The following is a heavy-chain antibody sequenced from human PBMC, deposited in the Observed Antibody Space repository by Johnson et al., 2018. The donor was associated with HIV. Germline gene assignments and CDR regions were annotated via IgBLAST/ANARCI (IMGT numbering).Heavy chain of an antibody. D-gene: IGHD5-12*01. V-gene: IGHV3-13*01. CDR2: IGTAGDT. J-gene: IGHJ3*02. CDR3: AKCRGLGARGAFDI. Sequence: VQLVESGGGVVQPGRSLRLSCAASGFTFSSYAMHWVRQATGKGLEWVSAIGTAGDTYYPGSVKGRFTISRENAKNSLYLQMNSLRAGDTAVYYCAKCRGLGARGAFDIWGQGTMVTVSS. CDR1: GFTFSSYA.